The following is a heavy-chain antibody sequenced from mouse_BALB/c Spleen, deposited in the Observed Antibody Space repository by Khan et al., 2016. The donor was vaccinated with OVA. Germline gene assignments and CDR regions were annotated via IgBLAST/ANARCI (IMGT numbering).Heavy chain of an antibody. V-gene: IGHV9-3-1*01. J-gene: IGHJ4*01. CDR3: ARPPYFSYVMDN. CDR2: INTYTGEP. Sequence: QIQLVQSGPELKKPGETVKISCKASGHTFTKYGMNWVKQTPGEGLKWIGWINTYTGEPTYADDFNGRFAFSLETSANTAYLQINNLKNEDTATYFCARPPYFSYVMDNWGQGTSVTVSS. CDR1: GHTFTKYG. D-gene: IGHD2-10*01.